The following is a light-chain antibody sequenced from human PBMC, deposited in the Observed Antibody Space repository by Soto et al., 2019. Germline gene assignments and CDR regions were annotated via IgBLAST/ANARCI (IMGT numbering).Light chain of an antibody. Sequence: DIQMTQSPSSLSASLGDRVTITCRASQGIGNYLAWYQLQPGKVPKLLIYAASTLQSGVPSRFSGSGSGTDFTLTITSLQPEDVANYFCQKYNSAPRTLGQGTKVEI. V-gene: IGKV1-27*01. CDR1: QGIGNY. CDR3: QKYNSAPRT. CDR2: AAS. J-gene: IGKJ1*01.